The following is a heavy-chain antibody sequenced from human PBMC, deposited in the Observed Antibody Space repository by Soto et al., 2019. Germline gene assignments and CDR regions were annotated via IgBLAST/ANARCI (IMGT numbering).Heavy chain of an antibody. V-gene: IGHV4-61*01. J-gene: IGHJ6*02. D-gene: IGHD3-10*01. CDR1: GGSVISGSYY. CDR3: ARDHGSGSYSGRNYYYYGMDV. CDR2: IYYSGST. Sequence: LSLNCTVSGGSVISGSYYWSWIRQPPGKGLEWIGYIYYSGSTNYNPSLKSRVTISVDTSKNQFSLKLSSVTAADTAVYYCARDHGSGSYSGRNYYYYGMDVWGQGTTVTVSS.